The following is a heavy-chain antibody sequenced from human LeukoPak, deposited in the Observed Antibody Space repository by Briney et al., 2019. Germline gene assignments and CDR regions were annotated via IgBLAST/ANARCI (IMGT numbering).Heavy chain of an antibody. CDR1: GFIFSNYG. CDR3: AREKVVTPSGGIVAFDI. J-gene: IGHJ3*02. D-gene: IGHD4-23*01. CDR2: IAGSGSSTI. V-gene: IGHV3-48*04. Sequence: GGSLRLSCAASGFIFSNYGMNWVRQAPGKGLEWISYIAGSGSSTIYYADSVKGRLTISRDNRKNSLFLQMNSLRAEDTAVYFCAREKVVTPSGGIVAFDIWGQGTMVTVSS.